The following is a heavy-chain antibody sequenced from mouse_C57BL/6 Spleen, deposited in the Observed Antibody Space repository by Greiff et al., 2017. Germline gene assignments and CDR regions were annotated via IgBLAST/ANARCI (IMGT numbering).Heavy chain of an antibody. CDR1: GYAFSSSW. D-gene: IGHD2-1*01. CDR2: IYPGDGDT. CDR3: AYYGNYDYYAMDY. Sequence: VQLQQSGPELVKPGASVKISCKASGYAFSSSWMNWVKQRPGKGLEWIGRIYPGDGDTNYNGKFKGKATLTADKSSSTAYMQLSSLTSEDSAVYFCAYYGNYDYYAMDYWGQGTSVTVSS. J-gene: IGHJ4*01. V-gene: IGHV1-82*01.